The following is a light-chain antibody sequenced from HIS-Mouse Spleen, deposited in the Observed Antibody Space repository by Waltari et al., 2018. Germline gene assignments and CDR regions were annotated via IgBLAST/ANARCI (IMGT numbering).Light chain of an antibody. CDR2: DVS. J-gene: IGLJ2*01. CDR1: SSDVGGYNY. V-gene: IGLV2-14*03. CDR3: SSYTSSSTLV. Sequence: QSALTQPASVSGSPGQSITISCPATSSDVGGYNYVSWYQQHPGKAPNLMIYDVSNRPSGVSNRFSGSKSGNTASLTISGLQAEDEADYYCSSYTSSSTLVFGGGTKLTVL.